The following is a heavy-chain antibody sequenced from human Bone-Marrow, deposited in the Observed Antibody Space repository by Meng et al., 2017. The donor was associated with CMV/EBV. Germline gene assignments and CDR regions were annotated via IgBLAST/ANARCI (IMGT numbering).Heavy chain of an antibody. CDR3: ARTHYDFWSGYPIGFDY. J-gene: IGHJ4*02. CDR2: IYYSGST. V-gene: IGHV4-39*07. Sequence: GSLRLSCTVSGGSISSSSYYWGWIRQPPGKGLEWIGSIYYSGSTYYNPSLKSRVTISVDTSKNQFSLKLSSVTAADTAVYYCARTHYDFWSGYPIGFDYWGQGTLVTVSS. D-gene: IGHD3-3*01. CDR1: GGSISSSSYY.